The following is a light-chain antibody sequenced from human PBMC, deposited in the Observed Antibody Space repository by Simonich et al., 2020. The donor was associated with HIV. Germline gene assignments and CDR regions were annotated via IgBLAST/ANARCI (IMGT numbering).Light chain of an antibody. CDR3: QQYYSTPIT. CDR2: WAS. J-gene: IGKJ5*01. V-gene: IGKV4-1*01. Sequence: DIVMTQSPDSLAVSLGEGATINCKSSQSVLYSSNNKNYLAWYQQKPGQPPKLRIYWASTRESGVPDRCSGSGSGTDFTLTISSLQAEDVAVYYCQQYYSTPITFGQGTRLEIK. CDR1: QSVLYSSNNKNY.